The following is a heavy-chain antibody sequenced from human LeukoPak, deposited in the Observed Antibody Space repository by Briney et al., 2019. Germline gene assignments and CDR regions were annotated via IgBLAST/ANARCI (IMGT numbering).Heavy chain of an antibody. J-gene: IGHJ4*02. CDR1: GFTFSSYA. CDR2: ISYDGSNK. CDR3: ARDHAELGILSY. D-gene: IGHD7-27*01. V-gene: IGHV3-30-3*01. Sequence: GGSLRLSCAASGFTFSSYAMSWVRQAPGKGLEWVAVISYDGSNKYYADSVKGRFTISRDNSKNTLYLQMNSLRAEDTAVYYCARDHAELGILSYWGQGTLVTVSS.